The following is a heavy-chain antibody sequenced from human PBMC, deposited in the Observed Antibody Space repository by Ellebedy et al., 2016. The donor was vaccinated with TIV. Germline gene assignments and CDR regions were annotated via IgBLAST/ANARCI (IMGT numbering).Heavy chain of an antibody. CDR1: GFTFSNYW. CDR2: IKQDGSEK. D-gene: IGHD6-19*01. Sequence: GESLKISCAASGFTFSNYWMNWVRQAPGKGLEWVANIKQDGSEKYYVDPVEGRFAISRDNAKNSMYLQMNSLRDEDTAVYYCARDQWLGRAYYFDYWGQGTLLTVSS. CDR3: ARDQWLGRAYYFDY. V-gene: IGHV3-7*01. J-gene: IGHJ4*02.